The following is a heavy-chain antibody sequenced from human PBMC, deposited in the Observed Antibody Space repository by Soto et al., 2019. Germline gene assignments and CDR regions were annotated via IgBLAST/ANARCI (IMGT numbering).Heavy chain of an antibody. CDR1: DFTFRNSW. Sequence: QLVESGGDLVQPGGSLRLSCATSDFTFRNSWINWVRQAPGKGLEWVANIKPDGGATNNVDSVKGRFTISRDNVRNSASLQMDGLRVEDTAVYFCFGGNGGPQWGQGTLVTVSS. D-gene: IGHD3-16*01. V-gene: IGHV3-7*03. CDR3: FGGNGGPQ. CDR2: IKPDGGAT. J-gene: IGHJ4*02.